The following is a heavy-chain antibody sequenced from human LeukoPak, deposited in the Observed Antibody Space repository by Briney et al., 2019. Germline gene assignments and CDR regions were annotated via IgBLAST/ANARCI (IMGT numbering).Heavy chain of an antibody. CDR1: GFTFSRYW. CDR2: INSDGSST. Sequence: GGSLRLSCAASGFTFSRYWMHWVRQVPGKGPVWVSRINSDGSSTSYADSVKGRFTISRGNAKNTLYLQMNSLRAEDTAVYYCARDWVLRFLDWSYDAFDIWGQGTMVTVSS. J-gene: IGHJ3*02. CDR3: ARDWVLRFLDWSYDAFDI. D-gene: IGHD3-9*01. V-gene: IGHV3-74*01.